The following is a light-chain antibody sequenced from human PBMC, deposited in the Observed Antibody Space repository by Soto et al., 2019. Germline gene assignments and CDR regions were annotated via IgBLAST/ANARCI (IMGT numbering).Light chain of an antibody. Sequence: QSVLTQPPSASGTPGQRVTSSCSGSSSNIGSNTVNWYQQLPGTAPKLLIYSNNQRLSGVPDRFSGSKSGTSASLAISGLQSEDEADYYCAAWDDSLNGLFGGGTKLTVL. J-gene: IGLJ2*01. V-gene: IGLV1-44*01. CDR3: AAWDDSLNGL. CDR2: SNN. CDR1: SSNIGSNT.